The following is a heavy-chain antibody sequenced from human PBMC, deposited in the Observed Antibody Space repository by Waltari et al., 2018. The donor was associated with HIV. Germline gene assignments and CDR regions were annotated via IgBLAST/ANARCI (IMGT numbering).Heavy chain of an antibody. V-gene: IGHV4-39*01. J-gene: IGHJ4*02. Sequence: QLQLQESGPALVKPSETLSLTCTVSTGYIPQAYYWGWVRQFPGTGLEWIGSIYSNGVSHYAPSLKSRVALSVDMSKNQFSLMLTAVTAADTSRYFCVALRTVTGTIDKWGQGTLVTVS. CDR2: IYSNGVS. CDR3: VALRTVTGTIDK. D-gene: IGHD6-19*01. CDR1: TGYIPQAYY.